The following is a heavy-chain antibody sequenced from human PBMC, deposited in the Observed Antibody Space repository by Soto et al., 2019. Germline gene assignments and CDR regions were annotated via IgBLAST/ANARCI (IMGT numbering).Heavy chain of an antibody. V-gene: IGHV1-18*04. CDR3: ARAGRYSSGWYFSAYYFDY. Sequence: ASVKVSCKASGYTFTSYGISWVRQAPGQGLEWMGWISAYNGNTNYAQKLQGRVTMTTDTSTGTAYMELRSLRSDDTAVYYCARAGRYSSGWYFSAYYFDYWGQGTLVTVSS. J-gene: IGHJ4*02. CDR1: GYTFTSYG. D-gene: IGHD6-19*01. CDR2: ISAYNGNT.